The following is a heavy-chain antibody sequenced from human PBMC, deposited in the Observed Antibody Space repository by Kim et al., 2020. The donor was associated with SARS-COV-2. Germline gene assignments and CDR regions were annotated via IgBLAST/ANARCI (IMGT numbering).Heavy chain of an antibody. CDR2: IYYSGST. D-gene: IGHD2-21*01. CDR1: GGSISSSSYY. V-gene: IGHV4-39*01. CDR3: ARPPVLGPSFLAPTDEDFDH. J-gene: IGHJ4*02. Sequence: SETLSLTCTVSGGSISSSSYYWGWIRQPPGRGLEWIGSIYYSGSTYYNPSLKSRVTISVDTSKNQFSLKLSSVTAADTAVYYCARPPVLGPSFLAPTDEDFDHWGQGTLVTVSS.